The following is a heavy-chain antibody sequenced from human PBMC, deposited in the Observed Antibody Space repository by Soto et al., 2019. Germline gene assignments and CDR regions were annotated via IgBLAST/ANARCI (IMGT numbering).Heavy chain of an antibody. Sequence: EVQLVESGGGLVQPGGSLRLSCAASAFTFSSSWMSWVRQAPGKGLEWGANIKQDGSEKYYVDSVKGRFTISRDNAKNSLYLQMNSLRAEDTAVYYCARPYGSGSYPLDYFDYWGQGTLVTVSS. CDR2: IKQDGSEK. CDR3: ARPYGSGSYPLDYFDY. D-gene: IGHD3-10*01. J-gene: IGHJ4*02. CDR1: AFTFSSSW. V-gene: IGHV3-7*01.